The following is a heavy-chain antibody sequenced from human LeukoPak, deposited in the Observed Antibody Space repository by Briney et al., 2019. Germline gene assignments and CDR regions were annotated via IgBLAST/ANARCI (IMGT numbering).Heavy chain of an antibody. CDR3: ARESSSGQPD. V-gene: IGHV1-69*13. Sequence: GASVKVSCKASGGTFNSYAIGWVRQAPGQGLEWMGGIIPIFGTANYAQKFQGRVTITADESTSTAYMELSSLRSEDTAVYYCARESSSGQPDWGQGTLVTVSS. CDR2: IIPIFGTA. J-gene: IGHJ4*02. CDR1: GGTFNSYA. D-gene: IGHD3-22*01.